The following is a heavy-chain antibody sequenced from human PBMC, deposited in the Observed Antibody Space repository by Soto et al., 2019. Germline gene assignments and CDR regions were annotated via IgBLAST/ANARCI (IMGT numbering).Heavy chain of an antibody. CDR3: ARVERTLSTPFAYGMDV. V-gene: IGHV4-30-2*01. Sequence: QLQLQESGSGLVKPSQTLSLTCTVSGGSINSGGYSWIWIRQPPGKGLEWIGYIYHTGNTFYNPSLQSRVTRSVDPSKNQFSLSLGSVTAADTAMYYCARVERTLSTPFAYGMDVWGQGTTVTVSS. D-gene: IGHD2-2*01. J-gene: IGHJ6*02. CDR2: IYHTGNT. CDR1: GGSINSGGYS.